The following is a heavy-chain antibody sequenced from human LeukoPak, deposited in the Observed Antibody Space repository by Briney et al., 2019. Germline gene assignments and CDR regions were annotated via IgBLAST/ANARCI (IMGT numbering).Heavy chain of an antibody. CDR3: ARGTRNAFDI. Sequence: PGGSLRLSCAASGFTFGLYSMNWVRQAPGKGLEWLSYISGGSRTIYYADSVKGRFTVSRDNARNSLYLQMNSLRDEDTAVYYCARGTRNAFDIWGQGTMVTVSS. CDR2: ISGGSRTI. CDR1: GFTFGLYS. J-gene: IGHJ3*02. V-gene: IGHV3-48*02.